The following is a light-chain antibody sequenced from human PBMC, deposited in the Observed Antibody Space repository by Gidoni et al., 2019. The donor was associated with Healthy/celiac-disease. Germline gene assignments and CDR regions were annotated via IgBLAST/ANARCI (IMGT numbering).Light chain of an antibody. CDR1: QSVSSSY. CDR2: GAS. CDR3: QQYGSSQFT. J-gene: IGKJ3*01. Sequence: IVLTHSPGTLSLSPGERATLSCRASQSVSSSYLAWYQQKPGQAPRLLIYGASSRATGIPDRFSGSGSGTDFTLTISRLEPEDFAVYYCQQYGSSQFTFGPXTKVDIK. V-gene: IGKV3-20*01.